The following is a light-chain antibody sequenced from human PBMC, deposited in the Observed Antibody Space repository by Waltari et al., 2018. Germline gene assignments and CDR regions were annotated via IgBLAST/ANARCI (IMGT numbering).Light chain of an antibody. V-gene: IGKV2-28*01. J-gene: IGKJ2*03. CDR3: MQILQSPYS. CDR2: LGS. CDR1: RSLLASDGYTQ. Sequence: DIVMTKTPLSLPVMPGEPATISCRSSRSLLASDGYTQFHLYLQKAGQSPKLLVLLGSNRASGVPDRFSGSGSGTDFTLKISRVEAEDVGIYYCMQILQSPYSFGQGTKVDIK.